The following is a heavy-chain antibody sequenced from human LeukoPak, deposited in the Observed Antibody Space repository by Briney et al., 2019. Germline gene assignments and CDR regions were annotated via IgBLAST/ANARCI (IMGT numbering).Heavy chain of an antibody. Sequence: SSETLSLTCTVSGGSISNYYWSWIRQPPGEGLEWIGYIYASGATNSNPSLKSRVTISVDKSKNQFSLKLSSVTAADTAVYYCARHRKGVTYFYSLDNWGQGTVVAVSS. D-gene: IGHD2/OR15-2a*01. CDR2: IYASGAT. CDR3: ARHRKGVTYFYSLDN. J-gene: IGHJ3*02. CDR1: GGSISNYY. V-gene: IGHV4-59*08.